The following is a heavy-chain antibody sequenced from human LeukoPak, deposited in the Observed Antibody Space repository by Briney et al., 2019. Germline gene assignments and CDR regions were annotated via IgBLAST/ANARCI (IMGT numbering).Heavy chain of an antibody. CDR2: ISGSGSST. Sequence: GGSLRLSCAASGFTFSSYPMSWVRQAPGKVLEWVSTISGSGSSTYYADSVKDRDTISRDKSNNTLYLQVNSLRADDTAVYYCAKTPNMYSSSRFDYWGQGTLVTVSS. CDR1: GFTFSSYP. CDR3: AKTPNMYSSSRFDY. J-gene: IGHJ4*02. D-gene: IGHD6-13*01. V-gene: IGHV3-23*01.